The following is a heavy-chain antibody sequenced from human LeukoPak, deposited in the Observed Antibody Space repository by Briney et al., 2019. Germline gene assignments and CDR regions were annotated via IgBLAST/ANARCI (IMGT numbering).Heavy chain of an antibody. CDR2: FNPSGGST. V-gene: IGHV1-46*01. J-gene: IGHJ3*02. D-gene: IGHD5-24*01. CDR1: GYTFTNYY. Sequence: ASVKVSCKASGYTFTNYYMHWVRQAPGQGLEWMGVFNPSGGSTSYAQKLQGRVTMTKDTSTSTVYMELSSLRSEDTAVYYCARVRDGYNDAFDIWGQGTMVIVSS. CDR3: ARVRDGYNDAFDI.